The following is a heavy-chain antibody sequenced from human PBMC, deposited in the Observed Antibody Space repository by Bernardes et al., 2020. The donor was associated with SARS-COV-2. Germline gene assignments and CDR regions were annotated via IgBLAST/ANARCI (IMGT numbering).Heavy chain of an antibody. CDR1: GITLSGYW. CDR2: MSGDGSGT. Sequence: GGSLRLSCAASGITLSGYWMHWVRQAPGKGLVWLSRMSGDGSGTTYADSVKGRFIISRDNAKNTLYLQMNSLRVEDTGVYYCAGTSTTCCDYWGQGTLVTVSS. D-gene: IGHD2-2*01. CDR3: AGTSTTCCDY. V-gene: IGHV3-74*01. J-gene: IGHJ4*02.